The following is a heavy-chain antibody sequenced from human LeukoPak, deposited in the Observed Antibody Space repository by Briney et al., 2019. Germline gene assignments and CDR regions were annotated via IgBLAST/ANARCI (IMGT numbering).Heavy chain of an antibody. CDR2: ISSSSNTI. V-gene: IGHV3-48*02. CDR3: ARDILTKQACSGYDN. CDR1: GFTFSTYS. J-gene: IGHJ4*02. Sequence: GGSLRLSCAASGFTFSTYSMNWVRQAPGQGLEWVSYISSSSNTIYYADSVKGRFTISRDNAKNSLYLQMNSLRDEDTAVYYCARDILTKQACSGYDNWGQGTLVTVSS. D-gene: IGHD5-12*01.